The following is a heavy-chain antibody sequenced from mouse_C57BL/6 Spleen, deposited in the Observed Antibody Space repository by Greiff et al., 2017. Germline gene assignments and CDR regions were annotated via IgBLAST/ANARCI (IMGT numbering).Heavy chain of an antibody. Sequence: VQLQQSGAELARPGASVKMSCKASGYTFTSYTLHWVKQRPGQGLEWIGYINPSSGYTKYNQKFKDKATLTADKSSSTAYMQLSSLTSEYAAVYYCARVSNYYARDYWGQGTSGTVSS. CDR3: ARVSNYYARDY. D-gene: IGHD2-5*01. J-gene: IGHJ4*01. V-gene: IGHV1-4*01. CDR2: INPSSGYT. CDR1: GYTFTSYT.